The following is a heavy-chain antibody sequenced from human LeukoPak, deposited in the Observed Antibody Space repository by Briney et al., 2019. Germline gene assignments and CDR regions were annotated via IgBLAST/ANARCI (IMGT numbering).Heavy chain of an antibody. D-gene: IGHD3-10*01. CDR2: ISSSSSYI. Sequence: GGPLRPSCAASGFTLSSYRMNWVGRAPGKGLEGVSSISSSSSYICYADSVKGRFTISRDNAKNSLYLQMNSLRAEDTAVYYCAGSDYYGSGTYYGWFDPWGQGTLVTVSS. J-gene: IGHJ5*02. CDR1: GFTLSSYR. V-gene: IGHV3-21*01. CDR3: AGSDYYGSGTYYGWFDP.